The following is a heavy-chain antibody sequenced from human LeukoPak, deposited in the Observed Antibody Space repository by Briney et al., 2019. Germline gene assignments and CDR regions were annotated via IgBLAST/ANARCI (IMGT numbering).Heavy chain of an antibody. D-gene: IGHD3-22*01. Sequence: SETLSLTCAVYGGSFSGYYWSWIRQPPGKGLEWIGYIYYSGSTNHNPSLKSRVTISVDTSKNQFSLKLSSVTAADTAVYYCARSHVYYFQSGINYYTQVYQFEFWGQGTLVTVSS. CDR2: IYYSGST. CDR1: GGSFSGYY. V-gene: IGHV4-59*01. J-gene: IGHJ4*02. CDR3: ARSHVYYFQSGINYYTQVYQFEF.